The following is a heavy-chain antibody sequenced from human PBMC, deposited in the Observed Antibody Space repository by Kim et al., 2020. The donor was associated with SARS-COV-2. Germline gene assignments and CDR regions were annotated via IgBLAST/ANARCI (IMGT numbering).Heavy chain of an antibody. CDR1: GGSVSSGSYY. V-gene: IGHV4-61*01. D-gene: IGHD3-3*01. CDR3: ARDQDDFWSGSPYGMDV. J-gene: IGHJ6*02. CDR2: IYYSGST. Sequence: SETLSLTCTVSGGSVSSGSYYWSWIRQPPGKGLEWIGYIYYSGSTNYNPSLKSRVTISVDTSKNQFSLKLSSVTAADTAVYYCARDQDDFWSGSPYGMDVWGQGTTVTVSS.